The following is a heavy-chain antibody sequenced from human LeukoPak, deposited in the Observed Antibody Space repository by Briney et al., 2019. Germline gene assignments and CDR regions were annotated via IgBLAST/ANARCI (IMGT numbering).Heavy chain of an antibody. Sequence: ASETLSLTRNVRGGSTSSYFGTWIRQPPGKGLEWSGRIHAIVTTNYNSSLKSRVSMSVDTSKNHYSLKLTSVTAADTAVYFCARDGADVYGRAFDYWGQGTLVSVSS. V-gene: IGHV4-4*07. J-gene: IGHJ4*02. CDR3: ARDGADVYGRAFDY. CDR2: IHAIVTT. CDR1: GGSTSSYF. D-gene: IGHD3-10*01.